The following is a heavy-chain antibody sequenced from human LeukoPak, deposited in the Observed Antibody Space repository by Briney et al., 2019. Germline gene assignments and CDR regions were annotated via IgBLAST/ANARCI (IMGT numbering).Heavy chain of an antibody. CDR3: ARDRLQHCTRASCYLGYYDFLGFEI. D-gene: IGHD2-2*01. Sequence: GGSLRLSCAASGFIFSGYAMQWVRQTPGKGLEYVLGISSNGGSTNYANSVKGRFTISRDNSNNAVYQQMDSLRAEDTAIYHCARDRLQHCTRASCYLGYYDFLGFEIWGQGTMVTVSS. CDR1: GFIFSGYA. CDR2: ISSNGGST. J-gene: IGHJ3*02. V-gene: IGHV3-64*01.